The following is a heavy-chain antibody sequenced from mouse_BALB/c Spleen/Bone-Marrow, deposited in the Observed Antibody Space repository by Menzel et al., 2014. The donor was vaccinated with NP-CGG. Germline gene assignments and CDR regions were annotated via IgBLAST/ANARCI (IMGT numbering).Heavy chain of an antibody. D-gene: IGHD1-2*01. CDR2: IYPGSGNT. Sequence: QVQLQQPGAELVRPGTSVKISCKASGYAFTNYWLDWVKQSPGHGLEWIGDIYPGSGNTYFNEKFKSKATLTADKSSSTAYMQLSSLTSEDSAVYFCARPQFISGRYYAMDYWGQGTSVTVSS. J-gene: IGHJ4*01. CDR3: ARPQFISGRYYAMDY. CDR1: GYAFTNYW. V-gene: IGHV1-63*01.